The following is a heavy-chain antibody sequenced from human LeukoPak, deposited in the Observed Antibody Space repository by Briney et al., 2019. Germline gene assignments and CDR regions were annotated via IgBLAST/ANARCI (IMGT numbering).Heavy chain of an antibody. CDR2: IYYSGSA. CDR3: ARDGSNWSNDYYTVWTS. CDR1: GDSVTTYY. Sequence: ASETLSLTCTVSGDSVTTYYWSWIRQPPGKGLEWLGYIYYSGSATYNPSLKSRVTISVDTSKNQFSLKLSSVTAADTAVYYCARDGSNWSNDYYTVWTSGAKGPRSPSP. D-gene: IGHD4-11*01. J-gene: IGHJ6*02. V-gene: IGHV4-59*02.